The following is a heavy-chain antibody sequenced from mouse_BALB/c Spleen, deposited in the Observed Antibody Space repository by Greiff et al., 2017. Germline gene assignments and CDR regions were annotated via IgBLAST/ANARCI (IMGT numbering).Heavy chain of an antibody. J-gene: IGHJ3*01. Sequence: VQLQESGAELVRPGASVTLSCKASGYTFTDYEMHWVKQTPVHGLEWIGAIDPETGGTAYNQKFKGKATLTADKSSSTAYMELRSLTSEDSAVYYCTRTNSSWFAYWGQGTLVTVSA. CDR1: GYTFTDYE. V-gene: IGHV1-15*01. CDR3: TRTNSSWFAY. CDR2: IDPETGGT.